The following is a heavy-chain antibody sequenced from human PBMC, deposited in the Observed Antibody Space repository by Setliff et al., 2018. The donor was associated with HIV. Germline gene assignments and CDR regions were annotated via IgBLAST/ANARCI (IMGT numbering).Heavy chain of an antibody. CDR1: GFDFDNLY. V-gene: IGHV3-11*04. CDR2: INVGGGTK. D-gene: IGHD4-17*01. J-gene: IGHJ4*02. Sequence: TGGSLRLSCAASGFDFDNLYMAWIRQAPGKGLEWVSYINVGGGTKYYADSVRGRFTISRDDAKNSLYLQMKNLRAEDTAIYYCLTHHGDPDYWGQGTRVTVSS. CDR3: LTHHGDPDY.